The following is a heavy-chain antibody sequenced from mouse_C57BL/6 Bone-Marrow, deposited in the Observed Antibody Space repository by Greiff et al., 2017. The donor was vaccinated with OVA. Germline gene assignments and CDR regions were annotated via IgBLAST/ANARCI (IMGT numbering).Heavy chain of an antibody. V-gene: IGHV1-76*01. CDR1: GYTFTDHS. J-gene: IGHJ2*01. Sequence: QVQLQQSGAEVVRPGASVKLSCKASGYTFTDHSINWVKQRPGKGLEWIARIYPGSGNTYYTEKFKGKATLTAEKSSNTAYKQLSSLTSEDSAVYFCARDDGYCVEYWGQGTTLTVSS. D-gene: IGHD2-3*01. CDR3: ARDDGYCVEY. CDR2: IYPGSGNT.